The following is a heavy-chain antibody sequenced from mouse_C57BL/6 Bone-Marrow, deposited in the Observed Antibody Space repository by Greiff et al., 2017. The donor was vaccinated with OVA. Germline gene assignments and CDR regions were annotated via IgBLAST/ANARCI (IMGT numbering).Heavy chain of an antibody. CDR1: GFSLTSYG. V-gene: IGHV2-2*01. Sequence: QVQLKQSGPGLVQPSQSLSITCTVSGFSLTSYGVHWVRQSPGKGLEWLGVIWRGGSTDYNAAFISSLSIRKDNSKSQVFITMNSLQADDTAIYYCARNYITTLVGDYWGQGTTLTVSS. D-gene: IGHD1-1*01. J-gene: IGHJ2*01. CDR2: IWRGGST. CDR3: ARNYITTLVGDY.